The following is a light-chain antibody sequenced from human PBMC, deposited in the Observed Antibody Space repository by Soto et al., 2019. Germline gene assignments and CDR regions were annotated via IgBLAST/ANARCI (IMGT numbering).Light chain of an antibody. CDR1: SSDVGGYNY. Sequence: QSVLTQPASVSGSPGQSITISCTGTSSDVGGYNYVSWYQLHPGKAPKLILYEVTNRPSGVSDRFSGSKSGNTASLTISGLQAEDDADYYCSSYTSSTPYLFGTGTKV. CDR3: SSYTSSTPYL. CDR2: EVT. J-gene: IGLJ1*01. V-gene: IGLV2-14*01.